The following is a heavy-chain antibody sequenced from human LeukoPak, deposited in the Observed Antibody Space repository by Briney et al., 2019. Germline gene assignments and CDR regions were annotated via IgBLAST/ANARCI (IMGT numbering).Heavy chain of an antibody. CDR2: IYWDDDK. J-gene: IGHJ5*02. CDR3: AHISTMVRGVTDWFDP. D-gene: IGHD3-10*01. CDR1: GFSLSTSGVG. V-gene: IGHV2-5*02. Sequence: SGPTLVKPTQTLTLTFTFSGFSLSTSGVGVGWIRQPPGKALECLALIYWDDDKRYSPSLKSRLTITKDTSKNQVVLTMPNMDPVDTATYYCAHISTMVRGVTDWFDPWGQGTLVTVSS.